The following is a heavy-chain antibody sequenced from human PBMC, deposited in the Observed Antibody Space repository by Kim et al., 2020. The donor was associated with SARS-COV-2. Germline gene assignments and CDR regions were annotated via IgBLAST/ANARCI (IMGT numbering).Heavy chain of an antibody. D-gene: IGHD5-12*01. V-gene: IGHV1-3*01. Sequence: KYSQKFQGRVTITRDTSASTAYMELSSLRSEDTAVYYCARESPSTWLSDYWGQGTLVTVSS. J-gene: IGHJ4*02. CDR3: ARESPSTWLSDY.